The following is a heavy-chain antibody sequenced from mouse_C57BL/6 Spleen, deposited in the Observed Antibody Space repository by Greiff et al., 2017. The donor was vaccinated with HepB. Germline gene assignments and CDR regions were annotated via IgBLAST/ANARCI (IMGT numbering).Heavy chain of an antibody. CDR2: IYPRSGNT. CDR1: GYTFTSYG. V-gene: IGHV1-81*01. J-gene: IGHJ2*01. D-gene: IGHD2-4*01. CDR3: ARGNYDYLYYSDY. Sequence: QVQLQQSGAELARPGASVKLSCKASGYTFTSYGISWVKQRTGQGLEWIGEIYPRSGNTDYNEKFKGKATLTADKSSSTAYMELPSLTSEDSAVYFCARGNYDYLYYSDYWGQGTTLTVSS.